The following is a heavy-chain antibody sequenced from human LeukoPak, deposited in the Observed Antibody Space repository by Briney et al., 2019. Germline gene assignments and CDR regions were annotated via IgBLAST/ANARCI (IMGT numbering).Heavy chain of an antibody. V-gene: IGHV1-18*01. D-gene: IGHD3-10*01. CDR3: ARWWFGELFGSWFDP. CDR2: ISAYNGNT. CDR1: GYSFTSYG. J-gene: IGHJ5*02. Sequence: ASVKVSCKASGYSFTSYGISWVRQAPGQGLEWMGWISAYNGNTNYAQKLQGRVTMTTDTSTSTAYMELRSLRSDDTAVYYCARWWFGELFGSWFDPWGQGTLVTVSS.